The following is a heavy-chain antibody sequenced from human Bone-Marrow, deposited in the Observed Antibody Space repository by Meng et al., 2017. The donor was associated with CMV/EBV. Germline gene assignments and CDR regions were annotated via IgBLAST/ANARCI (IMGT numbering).Heavy chain of an antibody. J-gene: IGHJ4*02. CDR3: ARGGNYFDY. V-gene: IGHV3-30-3*01. Sequence: GESLKISCAASGFTFSSYAMHWVRQAPGKGLEWVAVISYDGSNKYYADSVKGRFTISRDNSKKTLYLQMNSLRAEDTAVYYCARGGNYFDYWGLGTLVTVSS. CDR2: ISYDGSNK. CDR1: GFTFSSYA.